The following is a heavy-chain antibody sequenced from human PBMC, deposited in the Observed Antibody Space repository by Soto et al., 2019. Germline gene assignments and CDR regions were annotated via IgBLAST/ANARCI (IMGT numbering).Heavy chain of an antibody. V-gene: IGHV3-9*01. D-gene: IGHD1-1*01. J-gene: IGHJ5*02. Sequence: ALRLSCAASGFTFDDYGMHWVRQAPGKGLEWVSGISWNSGSIGYADSVKGRFIISRDNAKNSVYLQMNNLRPEDTASYFCAKVSTTHTFGPLDPWGQGTLVTVSS. CDR1: GFTFDDYG. CDR3: AKVSTTHTFGPLDP. CDR2: ISWNSGSI.